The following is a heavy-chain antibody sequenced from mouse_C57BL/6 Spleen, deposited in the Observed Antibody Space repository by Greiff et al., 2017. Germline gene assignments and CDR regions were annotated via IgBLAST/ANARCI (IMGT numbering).Heavy chain of an antibody. CDR1: GFTFSDYG. D-gene: IGHD1-1*01. J-gene: IGHJ2*01. V-gene: IGHV5-17*01. Sequence: EVKLVESGGGLVKPGGSLKLSCAASGFTFSDYGMHWVRQAPEKGLEWVAYISSGSSTTYYADTVKGRFTISRDNAKNTLFLQMTSLRSEDTAMYYCAREGPYYGSSYGYWGQGTTLTVAS. CDR2: ISSGSSTT. CDR3: AREGPYYGSSYGY.